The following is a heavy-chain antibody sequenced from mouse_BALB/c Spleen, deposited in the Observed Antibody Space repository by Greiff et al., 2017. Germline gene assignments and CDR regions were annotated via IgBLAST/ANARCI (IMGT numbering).Heavy chain of an antibody. CDR2: IWRGGST. D-gene: IGHD2-14*01. J-gene: IGHJ4*01. V-gene: IGHV2-5-1*01. CDR3: AKDRDPLEDAMDY. Sequence: QVQLKESGPSLVQPSQSLSITCTVSGFSLTSYGVHWVRQSPGKGLEWLGVIWRGGSTDYNAAFMSRLSITKDNSKSQVFFKMNSLQADDTAIYYCAKDRDPLEDAMDYWGQGTSVTVSS. CDR1: GFSLTSYG.